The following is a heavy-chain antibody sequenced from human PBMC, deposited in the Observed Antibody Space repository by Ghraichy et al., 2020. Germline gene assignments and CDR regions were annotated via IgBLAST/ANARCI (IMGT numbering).Heavy chain of an antibody. V-gene: IGHV1-2*02. Sequence: ASVKVSCKASGYTFTGYYMYWVRQAPGQGLEWMGWINPNSGGTNYAQKFQGRVTMTRDTSISTAYMELSRLRSDDTVVYYCARTVTAPAPLDLWGRGTLVTVSS. J-gene: IGHJ2*01. D-gene: IGHD3-10*01. CDR1: GYTFTGYY. CDR3: ARTVTAPAPLDL. CDR2: INPNSGGT.